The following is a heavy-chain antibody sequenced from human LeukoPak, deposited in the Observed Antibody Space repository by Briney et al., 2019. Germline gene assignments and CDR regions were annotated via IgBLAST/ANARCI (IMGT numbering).Heavy chain of an antibody. D-gene: IGHD3-10*01. Sequence: GGSLRLSCAASGVTFSSYSMNWVRQAPGKGLEWVSSISSSSSYIYYADSVKGRFTVSRDNAKNSLYLQMNSLRAEDTAVYYCARDMTNYYGSGSYYLDGGYWGQGTLVTVSS. CDR1: GVTFSSYS. CDR2: ISSSSSYI. J-gene: IGHJ4*02. V-gene: IGHV3-21*01. CDR3: ARDMTNYYGSGSYYLDGGY.